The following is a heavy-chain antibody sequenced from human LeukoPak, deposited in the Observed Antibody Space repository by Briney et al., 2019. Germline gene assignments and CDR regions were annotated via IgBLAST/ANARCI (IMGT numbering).Heavy chain of an antibody. Sequence: ASVKVSCKASGYTFTSYAMNWVRQAPGQGLEWMGWINTNTGNPTYAQGFTGRFVFSLDTSVSTAYLQISSLKAEDTAVYYCARGGDYSGSRFGYYYYMDVWGKGTTVTVSS. CDR1: GYTFTSYA. V-gene: IGHV7-4-1*02. D-gene: IGHD1-26*01. CDR3: ARGGDYSGSRFGYYYYMDV. J-gene: IGHJ6*03. CDR2: INTNTGNP.